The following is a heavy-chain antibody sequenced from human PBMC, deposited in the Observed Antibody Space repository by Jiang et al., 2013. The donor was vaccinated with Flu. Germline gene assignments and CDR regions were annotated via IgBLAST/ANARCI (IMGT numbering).Heavy chain of an antibody. V-gene: IGHV3-30*18. Sequence: VQLLESGGGVVQPGRSLRLSCAASGFTFSSYGMHWVRQAPGKGLEWVAVISYDGSNKYYADSVKGRFTISRDNSKNTLYLQMNSLRAEDTAVYYCAKDFGWVLGQMVGSDYWGQGTLVTVSS. D-gene: IGHD6-13*01. CDR2: ISYDGSNK. CDR1: GFTFSSYG. J-gene: IGHJ4*02. CDR3: AKDFGWVLGQMVGSDY.